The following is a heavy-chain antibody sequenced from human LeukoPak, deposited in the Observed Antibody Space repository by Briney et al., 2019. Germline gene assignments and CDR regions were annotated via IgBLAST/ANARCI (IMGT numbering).Heavy chain of an antibody. Sequence: SETLSLTCTVSGGSISSSSYYWGWIRQPPGKGLEWIGSIYYSGSTYYNPSLKSRVTISVDTSKNQFSLKLSSVTAADTAVYYCAGAATPSGGYNYWGQGTLVTVSS. CDR3: AGAATPSGGYNY. V-gene: IGHV4-39*07. D-gene: IGHD3-22*01. CDR2: IYYSGST. J-gene: IGHJ4*02. CDR1: GGSISSSSYY.